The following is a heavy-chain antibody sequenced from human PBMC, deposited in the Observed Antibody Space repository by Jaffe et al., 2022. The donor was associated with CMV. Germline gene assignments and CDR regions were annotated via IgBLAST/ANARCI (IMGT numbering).Heavy chain of an antibody. CDR1: GFGFTSDA. Sequence: EVQLLESGGGLVQPGESLRLSCAASGFGFTSDAMSWVRQSPGKGLEWVSAISGNGFNTYYADSVKGRFTVSRDNSKRTLFLQVSSLRVEDTAIYYCAKLVYSSGCEYFQHWGLGTLVTVSS. CDR2: ISGNGFNT. CDR3: AKLVYSSGCEYFQH. V-gene: IGHV3-23*01. D-gene: IGHD6-19*01. J-gene: IGHJ1*01.